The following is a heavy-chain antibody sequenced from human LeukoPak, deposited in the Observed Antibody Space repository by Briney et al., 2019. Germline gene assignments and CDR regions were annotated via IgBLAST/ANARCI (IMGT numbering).Heavy chain of an antibody. CDR3: ARTPIYYFDNSGYYN. D-gene: IGHD3-22*01. V-gene: IGHV4-34*01. CDR2: INHSGST. J-gene: IGHJ4*02. CDR1: GGSFSGYY. Sequence: SETLSLTCAVYGGSFSGYYWSWIRQPPGKGLEWIGEINHSGSTNHNPSLKSRVTISVDTSKNQFSLRLSSVTAADTAVYYCARTPIYYFDNSGYYNWGQGTLVTVSP.